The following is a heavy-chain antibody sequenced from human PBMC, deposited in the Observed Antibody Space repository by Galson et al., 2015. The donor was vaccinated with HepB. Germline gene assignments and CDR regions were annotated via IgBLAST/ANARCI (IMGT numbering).Heavy chain of an antibody. Sequence: SVKVSCKASGYTFSGYYMHWVRQAPGQGLEWMGWINPNSAGTNYAQNFQGRVTMTRDTSTSTAHMELSSLRSDDTAVYYCARGGGILGPFDYWGQGTLVTVSS. D-gene: IGHD2/OR15-2a*01. V-gene: IGHV1-2*02. CDR2: INPNSAGT. CDR3: ARGGGILGPFDY. J-gene: IGHJ4*02. CDR1: GYTFSGYY.